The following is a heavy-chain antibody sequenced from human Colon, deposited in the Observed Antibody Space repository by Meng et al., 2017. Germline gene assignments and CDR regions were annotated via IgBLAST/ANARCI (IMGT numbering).Heavy chain of an antibody. D-gene: IGHD6-19*01. Sequence: QLSDPGPGRVKPSGPLSLSCAVLGGSISSSNWWSWVRQPPGKGLEWIGEIYHSGSTNYNPSLKSRVTISVDKSKNQFSLKLSSVTAADTAVYYCASFPPPGKQWLVTDYWGQGTLVTVSS. CDR2: IYHSGST. CDR1: GGSISSSNW. J-gene: IGHJ4*02. V-gene: IGHV4-4*02. CDR3: ASFPPPGKQWLVTDY.